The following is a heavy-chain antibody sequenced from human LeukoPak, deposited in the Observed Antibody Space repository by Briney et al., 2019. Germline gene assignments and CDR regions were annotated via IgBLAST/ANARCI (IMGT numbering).Heavy chain of an antibody. D-gene: IGHD2-2*01. J-gene: IGHJ5*02. V-gene: IGHV4-34*01. Sequence: PGGSLRLSCAASGITFSNAWMTWVRQAPGKGLEWIGEINARGDTNHNPSLKSRVTISVDSSKNQFSLTFNPITAADTAIHYCARGQVPAARGYNWFDPWGQGTLVTVSS. CDR3: ARGQVPAARGYNWFDP. CDR1: GITFSNAW. CDR2: INARGDT.